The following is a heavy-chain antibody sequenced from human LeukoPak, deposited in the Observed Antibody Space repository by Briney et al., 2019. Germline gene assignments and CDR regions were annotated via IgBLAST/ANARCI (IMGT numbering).Heavy chain of an antibody. CDR1: GGTFSSYA. CDR3: ARTHCSSTSCFISSYGMDV. D-gene: IGHD2-2*01. J-gene: IGHJ6*04. CDR2: IIPIFGTA. V-gene: IGHV1-69*06. Sequence: ASVKVSCKASGGTFSSYAISWVRQAPGQGLEWMGGIIPIFGTANYAQKFQGRVTITADKSTSTAYMELSSLRSGDTAVYYCARTHCSSTSCFISSYGMDVRGKGTTVTVSS.